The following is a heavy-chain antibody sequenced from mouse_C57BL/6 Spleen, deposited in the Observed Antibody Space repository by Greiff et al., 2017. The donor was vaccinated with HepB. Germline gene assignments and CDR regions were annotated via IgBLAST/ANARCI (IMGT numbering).Heavy chain of an antibody. CDR3: ARGALDSSGYDYAMDY. D-gene: IGHD3-2*02. J-gene: IGHJ4*01. CDR1: GYTFTSYG. CDR2: IYPRSGNT. V-gene: IGHV1-81*01. Sequence: VQLQQSGAELARPGASVKLSCKASGYTFTSYGISWVKQRTGQGLEWIGEIYPRSGNTYYNEKFKGKATLTADKSSSTAYMELRSLTSEDSAVYVCARGALDSSGYDYAMDYWGQGTSVTVSS.